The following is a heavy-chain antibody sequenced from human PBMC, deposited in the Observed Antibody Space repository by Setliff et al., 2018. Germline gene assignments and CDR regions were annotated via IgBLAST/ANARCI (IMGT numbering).Heavy chain of an antibody. CDR1: GFTFSTYT. CDR3: VRDGQWLVPHY. CDR2: IDTSSSYI. J-gene: IGHJ4*02. Sequence: GGSLRLSCAASGFTFSTYTMNWVRQAPGKGLEWVSSIDTSSSYIYYADSVKGRFTISRDNAKNSVYLQMNSLRAEDTAVYYCVRDGQWLVPHYWGQGTLVTVSS. D-gene: IGHD6-19*01. V-gene: IGHV3-21*04.